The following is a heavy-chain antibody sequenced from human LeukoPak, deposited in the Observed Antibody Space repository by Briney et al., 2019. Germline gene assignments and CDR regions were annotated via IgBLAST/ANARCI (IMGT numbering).Heavy chain of an antibody. J-gene: IGHJ6*03. CDR3: ARAITIFDHYYKDV. V-gene: IGHV1-8*01. D-gene: IGHD3-3*01. CDR1: GDTFTTYD. CDR2: MNPKSGNT. Sequence: ASVKVSCNISGDTFTTYDINWVRQATGQGLEWMGWMNPKSGNTVYAQKFQGRLTLTRDISISTAYMELSSLRSEDTAVYFCARAITIFDHYYKDVWGKGTTVTVSS.